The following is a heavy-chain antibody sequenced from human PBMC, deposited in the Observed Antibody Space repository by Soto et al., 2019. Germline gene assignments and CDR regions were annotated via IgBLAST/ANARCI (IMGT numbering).Heavy chain of an antibody. Sequence: GGSLRLSCAASGFTFSNAWMNWVRQAPGKGLEWVGRIKSKTDGGTTDYAAPVKGRFTISRDGSKNTLYLQMNSLKTEDTAVYYCTTDWPYGGMDAFDIWGQGTMVTVSS. CDR3: TTDWPYGGMDAFDI. CDR1: GFTFSNAW. D-gene: IGHD4-17*01. V-gene: IGHV3-15*07. CDR2: IKSKTDGGTT. J-gene: IGHJ3*02.